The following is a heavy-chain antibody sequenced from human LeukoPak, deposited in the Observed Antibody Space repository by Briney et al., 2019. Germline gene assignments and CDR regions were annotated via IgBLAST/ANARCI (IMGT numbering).Heavy chain of an antibody. CDR3: ARVRPGYYCDY. V-gene: IGHV3-21*05. CDR1: GFTFSIYS. J-gene: IGHJ4*02. CDR2: ISKNSDDI. Sequence: GGPLRLSCVASGFTFSIYSMNWVRQAPGKGLEWVSYISKNSDDIYNADSVRGRFTISRDNAKNSLYLQMNSLRAEDTAVYYCARVRPGYYCDYWGQGILVTVSS.